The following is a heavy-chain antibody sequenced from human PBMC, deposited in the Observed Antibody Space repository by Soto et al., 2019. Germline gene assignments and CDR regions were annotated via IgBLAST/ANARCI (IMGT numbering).Heavy chain of an antibody. CDR2: ISYSGST. CDR1: GGSISSGGYY. D-gene: IGHD6-13*01. Sequence: SETLSLTCTVSGGSISSGGYYWSWIRQHPGTGLEWIGYISYSGSTNYNPSLKSRVTISVDTSKNQFSLKLSSVTAADTAVYYCARGQIAAAGRRDRYIPAEYFQHWGQGTLVTVSS. J-gene: IGHJ1*01. CDR3: ARGQIAAAGRRDRYIPAEYFQH. V-gene: IGHV4-31*03.